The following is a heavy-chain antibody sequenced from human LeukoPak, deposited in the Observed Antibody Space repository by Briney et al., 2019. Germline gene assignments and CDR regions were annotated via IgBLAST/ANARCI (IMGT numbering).Heavy chain of an antibody. CDR1: GGSISSSSYY. Sequence: SETLSLTCTVSGGSISSSSYYWSWIRQPPGKGLEWIGYIYYSGSTNYNPSLKSRVTISVDTSKNQFSLKLSSVTAADTAVYYCARGVGATLLYYYYYYMDVWGKGTTVTVSS. CDR2: IYYSGST. V-gene: IGHV4-61*01. CDR3: ARGVGATLLYYYYYYMDV. D-gene: IGHD1-26*01. J-gene: IGHJ6*03.